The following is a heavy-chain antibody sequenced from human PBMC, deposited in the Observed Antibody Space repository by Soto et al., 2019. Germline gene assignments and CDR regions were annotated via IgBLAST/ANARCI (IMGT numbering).Heavy chain of an antibody. CDR3: AREMDNYYDSSGDNWFDP. Sequence: PSETLSLTCTVSGGSISSGGYYWSWIRQHPGKGLEWIGYIYYSGSTYYNPSLKSRVTISVDTSKNQFSLKLSSVTAADTAVYYCAREMDNYYDSSGDNWFDPWGQGTLVTVSS. J-gene: IGHJ5*02. CDR2: IYYSGST. V-gene: IGHV4-31*03. D-gene: IGHD3-22*01. CDR1: GGSISSGGYY.